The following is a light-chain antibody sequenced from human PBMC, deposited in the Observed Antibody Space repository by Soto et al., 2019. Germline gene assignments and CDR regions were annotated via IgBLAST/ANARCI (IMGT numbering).Light chain of an antibody. Sequence: PGARATLSCRASQSVSSNYLAWYQQKRGQAPRLLIYGASSRATGIPDRFSGSGSGTDFTLTISSLEPEDFAVYYCQQYHIYSGTFGQGTKVEIK. CDR3: QQYHIYSGT. CDR1: QSVSSNY. J-gene: IGKJ1*01. CDR2: GAS. V-gene: IGKV3-20*01.